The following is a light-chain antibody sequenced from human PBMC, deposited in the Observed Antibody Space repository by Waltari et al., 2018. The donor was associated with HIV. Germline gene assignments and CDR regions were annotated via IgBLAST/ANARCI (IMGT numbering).Light chain of an antibody. Sequence: DIVMTQSPDSLVVSAGERATLNCSASRSLLHTSNNKNYVAWYQVKAGQPPKVVVHWASVRYSGVPDRVSGCGSGTDFTLAIDDVQAEDVALYYCQQYFSRPPTFGQGTQLQIK. CDR1: RSLLHTSNNKNY. J-gene: IGKJ2*01. CDR3: QQYFSRPPT. CDR2: WAS. V-gene: IGKV4-1*01.